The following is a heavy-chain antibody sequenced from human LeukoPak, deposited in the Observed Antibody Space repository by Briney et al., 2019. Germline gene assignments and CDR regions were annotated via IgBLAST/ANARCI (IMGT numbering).Heavy chain of an antibody. D-gene: IGHD6-13*01. CDR3: ARHFRRGAAAGTRPLYYFDY. CDR2: INHSGST. J-gene: IGHJ4*02. V-gene: IGHV4-34*01. CDR1: GFTFSNAW. Sequence: GSLRLSCAASGFTFSNAWMSWVRQPPGKGLEWIGEINHSGSTNYNPSLKSRVTISVDTSKNQFSLKLSSVTAADTAVYYCARHFRRGAAAGTRPLYYFDYWGQGTLVTVSS.